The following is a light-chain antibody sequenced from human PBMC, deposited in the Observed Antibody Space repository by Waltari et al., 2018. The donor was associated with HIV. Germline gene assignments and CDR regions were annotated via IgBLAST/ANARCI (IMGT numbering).Light chain of an antibody. Sequence: EIVLTQSPGTLSLSPGERATLSCRASQSVSSSYLAWYQQKPGQAPRLLIYGASSRATDIPDRFSDSGSGTDFTLTISRLEPEDFAVYYCQQYGSSLVTFGGGTKVEIK. CDR3: QQYGSSLVT. J-gene: IGKJ4*01. CDR1: QSVSSSY. V-gene: IGKV3-20*01. CDR2: GAS.